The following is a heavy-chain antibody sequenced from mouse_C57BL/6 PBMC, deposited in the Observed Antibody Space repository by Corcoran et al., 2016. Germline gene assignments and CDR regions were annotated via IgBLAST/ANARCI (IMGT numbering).Heavy chain of an antibody. CDR3: ASPDDGYRGMAMDY. V-gene: IGHV1-26*01. CDR1: GYTFTDYY. CDR2: INPNNGGT. D-gene: IGHD2-3*01. Sequence: EVQLPQSGPELVKPGASVKISCKASGYTFTDYYMHWVKQSHGKSLEWIGDINPNNGGTSYNQQFKGKATLTVDKSSSTAYMELRSLTSEDSAVYYCASPDDGYRGMAMDYGGQGTSVTVSS. J-gene: IGHJ4*01.